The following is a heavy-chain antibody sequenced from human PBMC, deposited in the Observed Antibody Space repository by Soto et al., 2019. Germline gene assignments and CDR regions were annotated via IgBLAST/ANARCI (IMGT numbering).Heavy chain of an antibody. V-gene: IGHV1-3*04. CDR1: GYTFKSYL. CDR2: INISNGNT. D-gene: IGHD4-17*01. J-gene: IGHJ4*02. Sequence: QVQLVQSGAEVKKPGASVKVSCKASGYTFKSYLIYWVRQAPGQRLECMGWINISNGNTEYSQNFQGRVTMTRDTSASTAYMELSSLRSEDTAVYYCARDTDLTLVTTLDYWGQGTPVTVSS. CDR3: ARDTDLTLVTTLDY.